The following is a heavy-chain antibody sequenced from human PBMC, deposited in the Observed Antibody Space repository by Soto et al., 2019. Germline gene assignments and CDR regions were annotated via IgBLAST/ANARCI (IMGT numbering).Heavy chain of an antibody. V-gene: IGHV4-30-4*01. CDR3: ARDRANSPDLFDF. D-gene: IGHD1-1*01. Sequence: PSETLSLTCTVSGGSISSDDYYWSWIRQPPGKGLEWLGYIYDIGSTSYSPSLESRITISIDTSKNQFSLKLRSVSAADTAVYYCARDRANSPDLFDFWGQGTLVTVSS. CDR2: IYDIGST. J-gene: IGHJ4*02. CDR1: GGSISSDDYY.